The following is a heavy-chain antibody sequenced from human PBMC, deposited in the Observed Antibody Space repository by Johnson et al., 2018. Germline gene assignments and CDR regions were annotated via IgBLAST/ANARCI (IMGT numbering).Heavy chain of an antibody. CDR1: GFTVSSNY. D-gene: IGHD2-15*01. CDR3: AKDRCSGGSCYGAFDI. V-gene: IGHV3-66*01. J-gene: IGHJ3*02. CDR2: IYSGGST. Sequence: VQLVQSGGGLVQPGGSLRLSCAASGFTVSSNYMSWVRQAPGKGLEWVSVIYSGGSTYYADSVKGRFTISRDNSKNTLYLQMNSLRAEDTAVSYRAKDRCSGGSCYGAFDIWGQGTMVTVSS.